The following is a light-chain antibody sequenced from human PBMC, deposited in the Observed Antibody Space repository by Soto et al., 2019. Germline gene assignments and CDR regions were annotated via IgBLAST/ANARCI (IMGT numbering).Light chain of an antibody. Sequence: DIQMTQSPSTLSASVGDRVIITCRASQTIGTWLVWYQQKPGKAPKVLIYKASNLESGVPSRFSGSGSGTEFTLTISSLQPDDFATYYCQEYNTYSPWTFGQGTKVEIK. J-gene: IGKJ1*01. CDR2: KAS. CDR3: QEYNTYSPWT. CDR1: QTIGTW. V-gene: IGKV1-5*03.